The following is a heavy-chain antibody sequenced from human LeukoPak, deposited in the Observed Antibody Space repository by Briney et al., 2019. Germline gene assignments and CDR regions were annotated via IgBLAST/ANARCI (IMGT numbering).Heavy chain of an antibody. V-gene: IGHV3-48*03. D-gene: IGHD2-2*02. J-gene: IGHJ4*02. CDR1: VFTFSSYE. CDR2: ISSSGSSI. Sequence: GGSLRLSCAASVFTFSSYEMNWVRQAPGKGLEWVSYISSSGSSIYYADSVKGRFTISRDNAKNSLSLQMNSLRVEDTAVYYRARNHNGPYTFDYWGQGTLVTVSS. CDR3: ARNHNGPYTFDY.